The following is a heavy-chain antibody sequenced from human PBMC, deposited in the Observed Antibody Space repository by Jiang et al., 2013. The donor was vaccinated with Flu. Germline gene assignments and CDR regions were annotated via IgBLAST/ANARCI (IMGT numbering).Heavy chain of an antibody. CDR3: ARLDGSDRDF. CDR1: GYTFTSYS. V-gene: IGHV7-4-1*02. Sequence: QSGSELKRPGASVKISCKTSGYTFTSYSVNWVRQAPGQGLVWMGWLHTGTGNPTYAQDFTGRFVFSLDTSVNTAYLQINSLKAEDSAIYYCARLDGSDRDFWGQGTQITVSS. D-gene: IGHD6-25*01. CDR2: LHTGTGNP. J-gene: IGHJ4*02.